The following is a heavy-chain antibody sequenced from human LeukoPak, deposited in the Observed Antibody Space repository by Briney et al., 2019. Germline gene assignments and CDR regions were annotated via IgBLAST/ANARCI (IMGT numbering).Heavy chain of an antibody. CDR1: GGSISSYY. Sequence: SETLSLTCTVSGGSISSYYWSWIRQPPGKGLEWIGYIYYSGSTNYNPPLKSRVTISVDTSKNQFSLKLSSVTAADTAVYYCARDSGSPYYFDYWGQGTLVTVSS. J-gene: IGHJ4*02. CDR2: IYYSGST. CDR3: ARDSGSPYYFDY. D-gene: IGHD1-26*01. V-gene: IGHV4-59*01.